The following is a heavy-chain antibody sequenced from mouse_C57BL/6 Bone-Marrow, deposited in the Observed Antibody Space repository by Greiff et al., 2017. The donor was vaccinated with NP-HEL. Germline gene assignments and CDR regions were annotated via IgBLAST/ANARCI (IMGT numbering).Heavy chain of an antibody. CDR1: GYTFTSYW. V-gene: IGHV1-59*01. Sequence: QVQLQQPGAELVRPGTSVKLSCKASGYTFTSYWMHWVKQRPGQGLEWIGVIDPSDSYTNYNPKFKGKATLTVDTSSSTAYMQLSSLTSEDSAVYYCARGITGTGYWGQGTTLTVSS. D-gene: IGHD4-1*01. CDR3: ARGITGTGY. J-gene: IGHJ2*01. CDR2: IDPSDSYT.